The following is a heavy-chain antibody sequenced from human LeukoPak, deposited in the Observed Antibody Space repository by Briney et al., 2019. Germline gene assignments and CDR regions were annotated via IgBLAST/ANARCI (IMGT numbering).Heavy chain of an antibody. CDR1: GFTFSSYE. V-gene: IGHV3-21*01. D-gene: IGHD3-10*01. Sequence: GGSLRLSCAASGFTFSSYEMNWVRQAPGKGLEWVSSISSSSSYIYYADSVKGRFTISRDNAKNSLYLQMNSLRAEDTAVYYCARVVRGVNYYLDYWGQGTLVTVSS. CDR2: ISSSSSYI. CDR3: ARVVRGVNYYLDY. J-gene: IGHJ4*02.